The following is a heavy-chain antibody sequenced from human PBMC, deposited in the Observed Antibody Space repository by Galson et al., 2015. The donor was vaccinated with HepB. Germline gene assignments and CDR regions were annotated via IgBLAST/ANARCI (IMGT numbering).Heavy chain of an antibody. J-gene: IGHJ4*02. Sequence: SLKVSCKASGGMFTRHPTNWVRQAPGQGPEWMGEINPLFGTKNYAQKFQGRVTISADKATSTSYMKLISLTAEDTAVYYRATNGGRPGIFFEYWGQGTPVTVSS. D-gene: IGHD6-6*01. CDR2: INPLFGTK. CDR1: GGMFTRHP. V-gene: IGHV1-69*06. CDR3: ATNGGRPGIFFEY.